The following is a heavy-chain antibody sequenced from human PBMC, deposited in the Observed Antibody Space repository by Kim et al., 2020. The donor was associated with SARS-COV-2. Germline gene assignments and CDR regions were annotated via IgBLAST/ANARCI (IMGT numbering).Heavy chain of an antibody. CDR3: ARPRQGYYYGSGSSYNWFDP. Sequence: GESLKISCKGSGYSFTSYWISWVRQMPGKGLERMGRIDPSDSYTNYSPSFQGHVTISADKSISTAYLQWSSLKASDTAMYYCARPRQGYYYGSGSSYNWFDPWGQGTLVTVSS. CDR1: GYSFTSYW. J-gene: IGHJ5*02. CDR2: IDPSDSYT. V-gene: IGHV5-10-1*01. D-gene: IGHD3-10*01.